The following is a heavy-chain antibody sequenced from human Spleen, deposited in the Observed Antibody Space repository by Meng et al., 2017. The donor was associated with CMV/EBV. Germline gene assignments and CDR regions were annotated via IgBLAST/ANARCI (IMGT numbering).Heavy chain of an antibody. CDR3: ARDSEAADY. Sequence: QVHVVQSGSELKKPGASVRISCKASGYTFTTYGMNWVRQAPGQGLEWMGWINTNTGKPTYAQGLTGRFVFSLDTSVSTAYLQISSLKAEDTAVYYCARDSEAADYWGQGTLVTVSS. CDR1: GYTFTTYG. D-gene: IGHD6-25*01. V-gene: IGHV7-4-1*02. J-gene: IGHJ4*02. CDR2: INTNTGKP.